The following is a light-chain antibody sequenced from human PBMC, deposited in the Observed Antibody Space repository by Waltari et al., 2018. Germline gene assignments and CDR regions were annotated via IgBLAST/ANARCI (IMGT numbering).Light chain of an antibody. CDR1: SSDIGSFG. CDR3: QSYDNALRGSVL. Sequence: LTQPPSVSGAPGQRVTISCTGRSSDIGSFGVNWYQQRPGSVPRLLIYDNPQRPSAVADRFTASKSATSASLDIAGLQPDDEADYYCQSYDNALRGSVLIGGGTRLTVL. V-gene: IGLV1-40*01. J-gene: IGLJ2*01. CDR2: DNP.